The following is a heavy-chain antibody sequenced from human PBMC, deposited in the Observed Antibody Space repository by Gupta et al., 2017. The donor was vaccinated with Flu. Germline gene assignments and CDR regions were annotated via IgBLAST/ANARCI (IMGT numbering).Heavy chain of an antibody. V-gene: IGHV4-31*03. Sequence: QVQLQESGPGLVKPSQTLSLTCTVSGGSISSGGYYWSWIRQHPGKGLEWIGYIYYSGSTYYNPSLKSRVTISVDTSKNQFSLKLSSVTAADTAVYYCARLLWFGELLFGWFDPWGQGTLVTVSS. CDR3: ARLLWFGELLFGWFDP. J-gene: IGHJ5*02. CDR1: GGSISSGGYY. D-gene: IGHD3-10*01. CDR2: IYYSGST.